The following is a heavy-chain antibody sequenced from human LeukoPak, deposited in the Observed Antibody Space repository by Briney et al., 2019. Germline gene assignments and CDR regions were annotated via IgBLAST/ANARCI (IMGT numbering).Heavy chain of an antibody. J-gene: IGHJ2*01. CDR2: IYYTGST. CDR3: ARVPYYFEISGFSFDV. CDR1: GDSISRSGYY. Sequence: PSETLSLTCTVSGDSISRSGYYWGWIRQPPGKGLEWIGNIYYTGSTYYNSSLKSRITISVDTSKNPFSLTLSSVTAADTAVYYCARVPYYFEISGFSFDVWGRGTLVTVSS. D-gene: IGHD3-22*01. V-gene: IGHV4-39*01.